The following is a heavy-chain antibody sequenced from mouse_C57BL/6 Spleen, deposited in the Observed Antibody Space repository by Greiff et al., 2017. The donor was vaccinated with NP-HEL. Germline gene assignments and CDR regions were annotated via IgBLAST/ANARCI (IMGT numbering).Heavy chain of an antibody. J-gene: IGHJ3*01. CDR2: ISDGGSYT. CDR1: GFTFSSYA. D-gene: IGHD2-5*01. CDR3: ARAFYSNSPWFAY. Sequence: EVQLVESGGGLVKPGGSLKLSCAASGFTFSSYAMSWVRQTPEKRLEWVATISDGGSYTYYPDNVKGRFTISRDNAKNNLYLQMSHLKSEDTAMYYCARAFYSNSPWFAYWGQGTLVTVSA. V-gene: IGHV5-4*01.